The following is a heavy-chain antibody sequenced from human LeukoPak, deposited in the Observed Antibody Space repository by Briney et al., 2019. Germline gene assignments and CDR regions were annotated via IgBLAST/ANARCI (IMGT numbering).Heavy chain of an antibody. D-gene: IGHD3-22*01. J-gene: IGHJ5*02. CDR1: GFSFSDHY. CDR3: ARGDYYDSSGMP. Sequence: GGSLRLSCAASGFSFSDHYMGWVRQAPGKGLEWVGRIRNKANSYTTEYAASVKGRFTISRDDSKNSRHLQMNSLKIEDTAVYYCARGDYYDSSGMPWGQGTLVTVSS. CDR2: IRNKANSYTT. V-gene: IGHV3-72*01.